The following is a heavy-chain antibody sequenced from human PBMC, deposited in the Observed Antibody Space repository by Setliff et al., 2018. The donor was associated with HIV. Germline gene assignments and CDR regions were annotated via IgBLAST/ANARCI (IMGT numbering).Heavy chain of an antibody. D-gene: IGHD3-22*01. V-gene: IGHV3-7*03. Sequence: GGSLRLSCAASGFTISHHWMTWVRQAPGKGLEWVANIKQDGTENYYVDSVKGRFTISRDNDKNSLYLQMNSLRAEDTAMYYCARVPPDRGGYSIFDSWGQGTLVTVSS. J-gene: IGHJ4*02. CDR2: IKQDGTEN. CDR3: ARVPPDRGGYSIFDS. CDR1: GFTISHHW.